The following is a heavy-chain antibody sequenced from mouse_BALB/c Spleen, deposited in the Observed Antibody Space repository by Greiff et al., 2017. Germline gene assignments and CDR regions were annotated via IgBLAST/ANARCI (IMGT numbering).Heavy chain of an antibody. V-gene: IGHV5-9-4*01. J-gene: IGHJ2*01. CDR3: ARDNGNYFDD. CDR1: GFTFSSYA. Sequence: EVQLVESGGGLVKPGGSLKLSCAASGFTFSSYAMSWVRQSPEKRLEWVAEISSGGSYTYYPDTVTGRFTISRDNAKNTLYLEMSSLRSEDTAVYYCARDNGNYFDDWGEGTTLTVSS. D-gene: IGHD2-1*01. CDR2: ISSGGSYT.